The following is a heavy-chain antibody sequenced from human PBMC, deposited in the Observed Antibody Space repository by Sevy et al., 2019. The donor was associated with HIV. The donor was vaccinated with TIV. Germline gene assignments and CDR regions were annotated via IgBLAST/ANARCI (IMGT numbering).Heavy chain of an antibody. D-gene: IGHD4-17*01. CDR2: ISYSGNT. V-gene: IGHV4-30-4*01. Sequence: SETLSLTCTVPGGSISSSDYYWSWIRQPPGKGLEWIGYISYSGNTYYSPSLKSRVTISGDTSQNQFSRKLSSVTAADTAVYYCARRLYGDYSDAFDIWGQGTVVTVSS. J-gene: IGHJ3*02. CDR3: ARRLYGDYSDAFDI. CDR1: GGSISSSDYY.